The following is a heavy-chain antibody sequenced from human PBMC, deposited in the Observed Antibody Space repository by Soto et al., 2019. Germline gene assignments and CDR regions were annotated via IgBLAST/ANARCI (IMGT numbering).Heavy chain of an antibody. Sequence: ASVKVSCKASGYTSTSYGISWVRQAPGQGLEWMGWISAYNGNTNYAQKLQGRVTMTTDTSTSTAYMELRSLRSDDTAVYYCARMERAAAGIVPWNPFDDWGQGTLVTVSS. V-gene: IGHV1-18*01. D-gene: IGHD6-13*01. J-gene: IGHJ4*02. CDR3: ARMERAAAGIVPWNPFDD. CDR1: GYTSTSYG. CDR2: ISAYNGNT.